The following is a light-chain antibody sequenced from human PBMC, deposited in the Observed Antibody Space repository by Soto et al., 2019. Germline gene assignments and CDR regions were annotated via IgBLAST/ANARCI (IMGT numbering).Light chain of an antibody. J-gene: IGKJ4*01. Sequence: AIQVTQSPSSLSASVGDSVTITCRASQAIRNDVAWYQQKAGRVPNLLIYAATHLQSGVPSRFSGSGYGTDFTLTISSLQPEDFATYYCLQDYSYPNTFGGGTRVEIK. V-gene: IGKV1-6*01. CDR1: QAIRND. CDR3: LQDYSYPNT. CDR2: AAT.